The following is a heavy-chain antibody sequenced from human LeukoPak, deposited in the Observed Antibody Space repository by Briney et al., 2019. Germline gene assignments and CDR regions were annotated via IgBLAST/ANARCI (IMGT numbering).Heavy chain of an antibody. CDR2: ISHDGGNR. CDR1: GFIFSTYG. V-gene: IGHV3-30*03. Sequence: PGGSLRLSCAASGFIFSTYGMHWVRQAPGKGLEWVAAISHDGGNRVYADSVKGRFTISRDNSKNALYVQMNSLRGEDTAVCFCACASGSQDAFDIWGQGTMVTVSS. CDR3: ACASGSQDAFDI. J-gene: IGHJ3*02. D-gene: IGHD3-10*01.